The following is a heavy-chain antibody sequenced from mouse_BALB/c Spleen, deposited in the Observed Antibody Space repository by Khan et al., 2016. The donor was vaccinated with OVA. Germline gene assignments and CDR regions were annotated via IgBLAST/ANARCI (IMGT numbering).Heavy chain of an antibody. V-gene: IGHV1-7*01. CDR1: GYTFTTYW. Sequence: QIQLQQSGAELAKPGASVKMSCKASGYTFTTYWMHWVKQRPGQGLEWIGYIDPSTGYTEYNRKFKDKATLTTDKSSSTAYMQLSSLTSEDSAVYDRERRGLYGICGYWGQGTRVTVSA. CDR2: IDPSTGYT. J-gene: IGHJ3*02. D-gene: IGHD2-1*01. CDR3: ERRGLYGICGY.